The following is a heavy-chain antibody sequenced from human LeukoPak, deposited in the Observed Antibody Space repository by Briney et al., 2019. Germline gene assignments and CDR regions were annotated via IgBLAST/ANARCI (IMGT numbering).Heavy chain of an antibody. D-gene: IGHD2-21*01. V-gene: IGHV3-30-3*01. CDR3: ARERQDPFLHSGVFDI. CDR2: IASDGSHT. Sequence: GGSLRLSCAASGFTFSTYFMHWVRQAPGKGLEWVADIASDGSHTFYVESVKGRFTISRDNSKNTLYLQMNSLRAEDTAVYFCARERQDPFLHSGVFDIWGKGKMVTVSS. J-gene: IGHJ3*02. CDR1: GFTFSTYF.